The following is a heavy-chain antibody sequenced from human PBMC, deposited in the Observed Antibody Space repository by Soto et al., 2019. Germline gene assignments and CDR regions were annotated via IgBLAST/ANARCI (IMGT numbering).Heavy chain of an antibody. CDR3: EKDYSIGRGGKFDY. Sequence: QVQLVESGGGVVQPGRSLRLSCAASGFTFSSYGMHWVRQAPGKGLEWVAVISDDGSNKYYADSVKGRFTISRDNSKNTLYLQMNRLRGEDAAVYYCEKDYSIGRGGKFDYWGQGTLVTVSS. J-gene: IGHJ4*02. D-gene: IGHD6-19*01. CDR1: GFTFSSYG. CDR2: ISDDGSNK. V-gene: IGHV3-30*18.